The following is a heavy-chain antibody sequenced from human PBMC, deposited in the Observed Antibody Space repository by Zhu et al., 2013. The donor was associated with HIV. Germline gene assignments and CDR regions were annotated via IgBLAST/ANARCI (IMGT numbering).Heavy chain of an antibody. D-gene: IGHD2-2*02. CDR3: ARGTLRDSLGLPVVPAAIHGDFYYDMDV. CDR1: GGTFSNYA. Sequence: QVQLVQSGAEVKKPGSSVRVSCKASGGTFSNYAVSWVRQAPGQGLEWMGGISPIFGTTDYAQKFQGRVTITADDSMSTAYMELSSLRSDDTAVYYCARGTLRDSLGLPVVPAAIHGDFYYDMDVWGQGTTVTVSS. V-gene: IGHV1-69*01. CDR2: ISPIFGTT. J-gene: IGHJ6*02.